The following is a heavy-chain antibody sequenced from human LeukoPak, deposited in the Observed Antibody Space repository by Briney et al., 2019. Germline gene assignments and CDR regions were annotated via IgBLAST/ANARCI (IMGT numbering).Heavy chain of an antibody. CDR2: IYYSGST. CDR3: ARTQKDTAMAYFDY. D-gene: IGHD5-18*01. CDR1: GGSISSYY. Sequence: PSETLSLTCTVSGGSISSYYWSWIRQPPGKGLEWIGYIYYSGSTNYNPSLKSRVTISVDTSKNQFSLKLSSVTAADTAVYYCARTQKDTAMAYFDYWGQGTLVTVSS. V-gene: IGHV4-59*01. J-gene: IGHJ4*02.